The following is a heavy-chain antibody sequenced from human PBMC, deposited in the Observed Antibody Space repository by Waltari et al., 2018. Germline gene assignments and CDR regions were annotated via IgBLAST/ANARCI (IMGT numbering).Heavy chain of an antibody. J-gene: IGHJ5*02. CDR2: IYHSGST. Sequence: QVQLQESGPGLVKPSETLSLTCTVSGYSISSGYYWGWIRQPPGKGLEWIGSIYHSGSTDYNPSLKSRVTISVDTSKNQFSLKLSSVTAADTAVYYCARIGFDPWGQGTLVTVSS. CDR3: ARIGFDP. CDR1: GYSISSGYY. V-gene: IGHV4-38-2*02.